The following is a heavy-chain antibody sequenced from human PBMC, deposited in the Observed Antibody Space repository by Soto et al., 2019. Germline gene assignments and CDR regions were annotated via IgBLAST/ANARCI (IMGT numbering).Heavy chain of an antibody. V-gene: IGHV3-30-3*01. CDR1: GFTFSSYV. Sequence: QVQLVESGGGVVQPGRSLRLSCAASGFTFSSYVMHWVRQAPGKGLEWVAAISYDGSNKYYADSVKGRFTISRDNSKNTLDLQMNSLRAEDTAVYYCASEDCSGGSCYGHAAPGYWGQGTLVTVSS. J-gene: IGHJ4*02. D-gene: IGHD2-15*01. CDR3: ASEDCSGGSCYGHAAPGY. CDR2: ISYDGSNK.